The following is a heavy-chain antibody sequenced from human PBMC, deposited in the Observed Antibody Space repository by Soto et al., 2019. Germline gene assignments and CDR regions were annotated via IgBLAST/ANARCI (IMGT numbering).Heavy chain of an antibody. V-gene: IGHV3-53*02. Sequence: EVQLVETGGGLIQPGGSLRLSCAASGLTVSTNYLSWVRQAPGKGLEWVSIIYSDGSTFYGGSLRGRFTISRDNSKKTLYLPMDRLRAEDPAAYYCARARDATTGTRINTMDVWGQGTTVTVSS. D-gene: IGHD4-4*01. CDR2: IYSDGST. J-gene: IGHJ6*02. CDR1: GLTVSTNY. CDR3: ARARDATTGTRINTMDV.